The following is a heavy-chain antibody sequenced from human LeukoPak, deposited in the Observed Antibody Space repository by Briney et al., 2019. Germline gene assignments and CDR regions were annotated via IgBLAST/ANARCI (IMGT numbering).Heavy chain of an antibody. V-gene: IGHV3-48*04. D-gene: IGHD2-15*01. CDR2: ISGSGSSI. Sequence: PGGSLRLSCAASGFTFSSSGMNWVRQAPGKGLEWVSYISGSGSSIYYADSAKGRFTISRDNAKNSLYLQMDSLRAEDTAVYYCASPGEGYCNGGSCYYFDYWGQGTLVTVSS. CDR1: GFTFSSSG. J-gene: IGHJ4*02. CDR3: ASPGEGYCNGGSCYYFDY.